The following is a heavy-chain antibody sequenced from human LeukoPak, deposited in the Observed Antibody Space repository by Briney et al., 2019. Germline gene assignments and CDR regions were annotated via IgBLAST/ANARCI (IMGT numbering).Heavy chain of an antibody. J-gene: IGHJ4*02. CDR1: GGTFSSYA. V-gene: IGHV1-69*06. D-gene: IGHD6-19*01. Sequence: GASVKVSCKDSGGTFSSYAISWVRQAPGQGLEWMGGIIPIFGTANYAQKFQGRVTITADKSTSTAYMELSSLRSEDTAVYYCASVGYIAVAGMGVVYWGEGALVTVSS. CDR3: ASVGYIAVAGMGVVY. CDR2: IIPIFGTA.